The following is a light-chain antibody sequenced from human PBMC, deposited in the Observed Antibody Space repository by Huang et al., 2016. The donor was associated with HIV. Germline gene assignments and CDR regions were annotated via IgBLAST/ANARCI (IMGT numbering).Light chain of an antibody. Sequence: DIQMTQSPSSVSASVGDRVVITCRASQDIISWVAWYQQRPEKAPELLIFDASTVQNGVPSRFSGSGSGTDIVLTISSLQPEDFATYYCQQASSFPLTFGGGTKVEIK. CDR1: QDIISW. CDR2: DAS. J-gene: IGKJ4*01. CDR3: QQASSFPLT. V-gene: IGKV1-12*01.